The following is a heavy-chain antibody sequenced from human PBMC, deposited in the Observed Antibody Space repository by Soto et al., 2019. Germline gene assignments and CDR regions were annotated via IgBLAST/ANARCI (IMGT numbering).Heavy chain of an antibody. CDR2: IYHGGST. CDR3: GRTSYDSSATAADP. Sequence: SEMLSLTCAVCCGSISSGGYSCSWIRQPPGKGLEWIGYIYHGGSTYYNPSLKSRVTISVDRSKNQFSLKLSSVTAADTAVYYCGRTSYDSSATAADPCGQGTLVTVYS. D-gene: IGHD3-22*01. J-gene: IGHJ5*02. V-gene: IGHV4-30-2*01. CDR1: CGSISSGGYS.